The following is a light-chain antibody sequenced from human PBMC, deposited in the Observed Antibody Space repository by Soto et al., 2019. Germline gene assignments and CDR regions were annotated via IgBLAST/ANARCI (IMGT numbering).Light chain of an antibody. J-gene: IGLJ2*01. CDR1: NSDIGGYNY. Sequence: QSALTQPASVSGSPGQSVTISCTGTNSDIGGYNYVSWYQQHPGKAPKLMIYEVSNRPSGVSNRFSGSKSGNTASLTISGLQAEDEADYYCSSYTRSSTLVVFGGGTKLTVL. V-gene: IGLV2-14*01. CDR2: EVS. CDR3: SSYTRSSTLVV.